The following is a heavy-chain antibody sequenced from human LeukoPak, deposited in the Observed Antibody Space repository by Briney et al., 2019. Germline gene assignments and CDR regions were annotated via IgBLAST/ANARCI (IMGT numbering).Heavy chain of an antibody. Sequence: ASVKVSCKGSGYTFTVYYINWVRQAPGQGLEWMGWINPNSGDTNFAQTFQGRVTMTRDTSISTAYMELTGLRSDDTAVYYCARVSSIAAAGMNYWGQGTLVTVSS. D-gene: IGHD6-13*01. J-gene: IGHJ4*02. V-gene: IGHV1-2*02. CDR3: ARVSSIAAAGMNY. CDR1: GYTFTVYY. CDR2: INPNSGDT.